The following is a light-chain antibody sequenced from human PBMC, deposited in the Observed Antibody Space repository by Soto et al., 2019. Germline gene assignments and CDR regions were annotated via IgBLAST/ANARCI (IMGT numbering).Light chain of an antibody. J-gene: IGLJ2*01. Sequence: QPVLTQSPSASASLGASVKLTCTLSSGHSSYAIAWHQQQPEKGPRYLMKLNSDGSHSKGDGIPDRFSGSRSGAEWYLTISSLQSEDEADYYCQTWGTGIHVVFGGGTQLTVL. CDR2: LNSDGSH. V-gene: IGLV4-69*01. CDR3: QTWGTGIHVV. CDR1: SGHSSYA.